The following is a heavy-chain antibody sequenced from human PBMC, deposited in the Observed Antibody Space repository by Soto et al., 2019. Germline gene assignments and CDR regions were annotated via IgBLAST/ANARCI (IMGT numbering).Heavy chain of an antibody. CDR3: ARVAVAARPRWYNWFDP. D-gene: IGHD2-15*01. CDR2: MNPNSGET. CDR1: GYTFTDYD. J-gene: IGHJ5*02. V-gene: IGHV1-8*01. Sequence: QEQLVQSGAEVKKPGASVKVSYKTSGYTFTDYDINWVRQATGQGLEWIGWMNPNSGETGYAQKFQGRVTMARRASLSTAYLEVRSLRSEDTAVYYCARVAVAARPRWYNWFDPWGQGTLVTGSS.